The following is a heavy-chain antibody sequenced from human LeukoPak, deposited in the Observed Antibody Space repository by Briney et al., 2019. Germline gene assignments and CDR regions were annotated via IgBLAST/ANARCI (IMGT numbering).Heavy chain of an antibody. J-gene: IGHJ4*02. D-gene: IGHD2-15*01. CDR2: INPNSGGT. CDR1: GYTFTGYY. Sequence: ASVKVSCKASGYTFTGYYMHWVRQAPGQGLEWMGWINPNSGGTNYAQKFQGWVTMTRDTSISTAYMELSRLRSDDTAVYYCARFGRYCSGGSCYSRRYYFDYWGQGTLVTVS. V-gene: IGHV1-2*04. CDR3: ARFGRYCSGGSCYSRRYYFDY.